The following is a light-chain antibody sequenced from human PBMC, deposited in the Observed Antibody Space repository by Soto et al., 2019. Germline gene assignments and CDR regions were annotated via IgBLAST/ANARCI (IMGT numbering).Light chain of an antibody. CDR1: QSVISSY. Sequence: EIVLTQSPGTLSLSPGERATLSCRASQSVISSYLAWYQQKPGQAPRLLMYGASSRATGIPDRFSGSGSGTDFTLTISRLEPEDFAVYYCQQSYRKTFGQGTKVDIK. CDR3: QQSYRKT. CDR2: GAS. J-gene: IGKJ1*01. V-gene: IGKV3-20*01.